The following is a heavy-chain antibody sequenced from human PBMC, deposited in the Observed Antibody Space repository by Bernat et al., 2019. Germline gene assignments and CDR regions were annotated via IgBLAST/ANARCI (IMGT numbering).Heavy chain of an antibody. V-gene: IGHV2-70*04. CDR1: GFSLSTSGMR. D-gene: IGHD1-1*01. CDR2: IDWDDDK. J-gene: IGHJ3*02. Sequence: QVTLKESGSALAKPTQTLTLTCTFSGFSLSTSGMRVSWIRQPPGKALEWLARIDWDDDKFYITSLKTRLTISKDTSKNQVILTMSNMDPVDTATYYCERMGNPNCEGDFDIWGQVTMITVSS. CDR3: ERMGNPNCEGDFDI.